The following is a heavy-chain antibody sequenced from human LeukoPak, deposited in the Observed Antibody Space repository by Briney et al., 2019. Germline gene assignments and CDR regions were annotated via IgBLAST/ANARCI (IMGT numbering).Heavy chain of an antibody. CDR2: ISGSGGST. CDR1: GFTFSSYG. J-gene: IGHJ5*02. V-gene: IGHV3-23*01. CDR3: ASILTGYYGPRWWFDP. D-gene: IGHD3-9*01. Sequence: PGGSLRLSCAASGFTFSSYGMSWVRQAPGKGLEWVSAISGSGGSTYYADSVKGRFTISRDNSKNTLYLQMNSLRAEDTAVYYCASILTGYYGPRWWFDPWGQGTLVTVSS.